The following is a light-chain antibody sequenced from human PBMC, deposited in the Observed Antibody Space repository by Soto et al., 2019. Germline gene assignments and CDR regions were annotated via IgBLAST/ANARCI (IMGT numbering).Light chain of an antibody. J-gene: IGKJ1*01. CDR2: GAT. V-gene: IGKV1-39*01. Sequence: DIQMTQSPSSLSASVGDRVTITCRASQGIANYLNWYQQKPGTAPKLLIFGATSLHRGVPSKFTGSGSGTDFTLTISSLQPEDFATYYCQQSFNNPRTFGQGTRWIS. CDR1: QGIANY. CDR3: QQSFNNPRT.